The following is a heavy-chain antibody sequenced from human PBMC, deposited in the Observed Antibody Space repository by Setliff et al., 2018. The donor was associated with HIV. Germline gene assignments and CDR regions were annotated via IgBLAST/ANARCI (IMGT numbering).Heavy chain of an antibody. CDR1: GDSTSSYY. V-gene: IGHV4-4*09. J-gene: IGHJ4*02. D-gene: IGHD3-16*01. Sequence: SETLSLTCPVSGDSTSSYYWSWIRQPPGKGLEWIGYIYTTGSTNYNPSLKSRVTMSVDTSKNQFSLQLTSVTAADTAVYYCVNPSGAMGDFDSWGQGTLVTV. CDR2: IYTTGST. CDR3: VNPSGAMGDFDS.